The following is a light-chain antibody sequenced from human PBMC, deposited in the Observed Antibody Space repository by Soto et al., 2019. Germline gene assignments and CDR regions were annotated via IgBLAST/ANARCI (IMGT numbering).Light chain of an antibody. CDR2: DDN. J-gene: IGLJ1*01. CDR1: NIGIRS. Sequence: SYELTQPPSVSVAPGQTARIPCGGDNIGIRSVHWYQQKPGQAPVVVVYDDNDRPSGIPERFSGSNAGNTATLTISRDEAGDEADYYCQVWDSGSDNNVFGTGTKVTVL. CDR3: QVWDSGSDNNV. V-gene: IGLV3-21*02.